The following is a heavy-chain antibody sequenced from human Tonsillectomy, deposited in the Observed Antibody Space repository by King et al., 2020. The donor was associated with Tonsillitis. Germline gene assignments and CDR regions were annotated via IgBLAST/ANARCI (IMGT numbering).Heavy chain of an antibody. V-gene: IGHV4-59*08. Sequence: QLQESGPGLVKPSETLSLTCTVSGGSISSSYWSWIRQPPGKGLQWIGDIYYSGSTNYNPSLKSRVTISVDTSKNQVSLKLSSVTAADTAVYYCTRGWPYYYDSSGYYPSENSFVIWGQGTMVTVSS. D-gene: IGHD3-22*01. J-gene: IGHJ3*02. CDR3: TRGWPYYYDSSGYYPSENSFVI. CDR1: GGSISSSY. CDR2: IYYSGST.